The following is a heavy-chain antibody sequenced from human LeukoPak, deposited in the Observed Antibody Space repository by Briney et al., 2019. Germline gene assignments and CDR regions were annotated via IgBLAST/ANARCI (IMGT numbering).Heavy chain of an antibody. CDR2: IYYSGST. V-gene: IGHV4-59*01. D-gene: IGHD6-13*01. Sequence: PSETLSLTCTVSGGSISSYYWSWIRQPPGKGLEWIGYIYYSGSTNYNPSLKSRVTISVDTSKNQFSLKLSSVTAADTAVYYCAGSQQQLVRYYYYYGMDVWGQGTTVTVSS. CDR3: AGSQQQLVRYYYYYGMDV. CDR1: GGSISSYY. J-gene: IGHJ6*02.